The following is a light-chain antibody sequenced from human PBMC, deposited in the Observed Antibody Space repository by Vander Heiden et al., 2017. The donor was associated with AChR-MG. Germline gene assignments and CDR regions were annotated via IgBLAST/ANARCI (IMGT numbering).Light chain of an antibody. Sequence: EIIMTQSPATLPASPGERATLSCWASQSVNSNLAWYQQRPGQAPRLLIYGASTRATGIPARFSGSGSGTDFTLTISSLQSEDFAIYYCQQYYTWPRTFGQGTKVEVK. CDR3: QQYYTWPRT. V-gene: IGKV3-15*01. J-gene: IGKJ1*01. CDR1: QSVNSN. CDR2: GAS.